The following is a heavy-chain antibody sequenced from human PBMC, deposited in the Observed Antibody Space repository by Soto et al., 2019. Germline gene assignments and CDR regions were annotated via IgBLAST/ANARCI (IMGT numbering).Heavy chain of an antibody. Sequence: QVQLVQSGAEVKKPGSSVKVSCKASGGTFSSYTISWVRQAPGQGLEWMGRIIPILGIATYAQKFQGRVTITADKSTSTAYMELRSLRSEDTAVYYCARRPRDSNYYMDVWGKGTTVTVSS. D-gene: IGHD4-4*01. CDR2: IIPILGIA. J-gene: IGHJ6*03. CDR3: ARRPRDSNYYMDV. CDR1: GGTFSSYT. V-gene: IGHV1-69*02.